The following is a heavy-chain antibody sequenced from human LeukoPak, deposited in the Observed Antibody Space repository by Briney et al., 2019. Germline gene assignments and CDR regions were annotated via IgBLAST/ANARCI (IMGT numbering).Heavy chain of an antibody. CDR1: GYTFTNYY. CDR3: ARQLGNYYRAFDF. V-gene: IGHV1-2*02. CDR2: INPASAGA. J-gene: IGHJ4*02. D-gene: IGHD1-26*01. Sequence: GAPVTVSCKPSGYTFTNYYIHWVRQAPGQGPEWVGWINPASAGAAFAPKFQGRVSMTWDPSITTAFMDLTSLRSNDTAIYYCARQLGNYYRAFDFWGQGTLVTVSS.